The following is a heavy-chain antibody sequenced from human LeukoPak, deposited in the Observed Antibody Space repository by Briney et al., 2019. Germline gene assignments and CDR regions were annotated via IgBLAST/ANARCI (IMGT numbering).Heavy chain of an antibody. CDR2: IYYIGST. Sequence: SETLSLTCTVSGGSISNYYWSWIRQPPGKELEWIGYIYYIGSTNYNPSLKRRVTISVDTSKNQFSLKLSSVTAADTAVYYCARERAAAGTYYYYYYMDVWGKGTTVTVSS. CDR1: GGSISNYY. CDR3: ARERAAAGTYYYYYYMDV. D-gene: IGHD6-13*01. J-gene: IGHJ6*03. V-gene: IGHV4-59*12.